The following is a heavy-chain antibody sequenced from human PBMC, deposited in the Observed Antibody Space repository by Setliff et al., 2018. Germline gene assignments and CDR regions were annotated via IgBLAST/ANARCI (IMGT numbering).Heavy chain of an antibody. J-gene: IGHJ3*02. D-gene: IGHD3-3*01. CDR2: IYHKGRT. V-gene: IGHV4-38-2*01. Sequence: PSETLSLTCGVSGISISSGHYWGWIRQPPGKGLEWIATIYHKGRTYYNPSLDSRVTISLDTSKNHFSLRLSSVTAADTAVYYCASPRRDDLDSPFDALDIWGQGTKVT. CDR3: ASPRRDDLDSPFDALDI. CDR1: GISISSGHY.